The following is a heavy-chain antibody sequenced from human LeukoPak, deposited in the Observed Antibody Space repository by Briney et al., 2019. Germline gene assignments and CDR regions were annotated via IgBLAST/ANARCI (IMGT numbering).Heavy chain of an antibody. D-gene: IGHD6-19*01. J-gene: IGHJ6*02. CDR3: ARCHSSGWYFYYYGMDV. Sequence: SQTLSLTCTVSGGSISSGSYYWSWIRQPAGKGLEWIGRIYTSGSTNYNTSLKSRVTISVDTSKNQFSLKLSSVTAADTAVYYCARCHSSGWYFYYYGMDVWGQGTTVTVSS. CDR2: IYTSGST. V-gene: IGHV4-61*02. CDR1: GGSISSGSYY.